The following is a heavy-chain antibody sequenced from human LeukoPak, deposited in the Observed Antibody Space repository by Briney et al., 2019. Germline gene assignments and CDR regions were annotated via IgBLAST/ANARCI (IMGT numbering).Heavy chain of an antibody. CDR3: ARGGPGQPFDY. CDR2: IYHSGST. D-gene: IGHD1-1*01. CDR1: GGSISSGGYS. V-gene: IGHV4-30-2*01. Sequence: SQTLSLTCAVSGGSISSGGYSWSWIRQPPGKGLEWIGYIYHSGSTYYNPSLKSRVTISVDRSRNQFSLKLSPVTAADTAVYYCARGGPGQPFDYWGQGTLVTVSS. J-gene: IGHJ4*02.